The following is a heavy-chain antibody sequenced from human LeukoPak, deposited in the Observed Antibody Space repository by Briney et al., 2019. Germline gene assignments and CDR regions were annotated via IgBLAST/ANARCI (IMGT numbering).Heavy chain of an antibody. CDR2: ITDSGRI. D-gene: IGHD3-16*01. CDR3: ARLPPHYSSTWGFFDN. V-gene: IGHV4-59*08. Sequence: PSETLSLTCTVSGGSISINYWTWIRQTPGNGLEWIANITDSGRIKCNPSLESRVTISKDMSKNQFSLKLSSMTAADTAVYYCARLPPHYSSTWGFFDNWGQGTLVTVSS. CDR1: GGSISINY. J-gene: IGHJ4*02.